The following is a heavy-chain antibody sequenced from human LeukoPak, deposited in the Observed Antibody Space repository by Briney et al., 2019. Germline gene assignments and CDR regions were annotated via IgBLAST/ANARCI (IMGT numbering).Heavy chain of an antibody. Sequence: PGGSLRLSCAASGFTFDDYGTRWVRQAPGKGLEWVSGINWNGGSTGYADSVKGRFTISRDNAKNSLYLQMNSLRAEDTALYYCARAIITMISSWSVAFDIWGQGTMVTVSS. D-gene: IGHD3-22*01. CDR3: ARAIITMISSWSVAFDI. V-gene: IGHV3-20*04. CDR2: INWNGGST. J-gene: IGHJ3*02. CDR1: GFTFDDYG.